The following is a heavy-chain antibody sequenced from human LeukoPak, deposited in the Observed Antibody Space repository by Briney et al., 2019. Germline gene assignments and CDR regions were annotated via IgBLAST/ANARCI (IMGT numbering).Heavy chain of an antibody. V-gene: IGHV4-4*07. Sequence: SGTLSLTCTVSGGSISSYYWSWIRQPAGKGLEWIGRIYTSGSTNYNPSLKSRVTMSVDTSKNQFSLKLSSVTAADTAVYYCARDQYYYGSGSLHMDVWGKGTTVTISS. J-gene: IGHJ6*03. D-gene: IGHD3-10*01. CDR1: GGSISSYY. CDR3: ARDQYYYGSGSLHMDV. CDR2: IYTSGST.